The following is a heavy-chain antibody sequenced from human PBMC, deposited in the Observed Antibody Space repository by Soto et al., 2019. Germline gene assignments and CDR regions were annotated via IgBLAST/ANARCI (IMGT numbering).Heavy chain of an antibody. D-gene: IGHD3-3*02. J-gene: IGHJ5*02. V-gene: IGHV4-39*01. CDR1: GDSIISSDFY. CDR2: IFYLGSS. CDR3: ARHSLALRKNNWFDP. Sequence: SETLSLTCTVSGDSIISSDFYWGWVRQPPGKGLEWIVSIFYLGSSYYNPSLKSRVTMSVDTSKNQFSLRLRSVTAADTALYFCARHSLALRKNNWFDPWGQGIMVTV.